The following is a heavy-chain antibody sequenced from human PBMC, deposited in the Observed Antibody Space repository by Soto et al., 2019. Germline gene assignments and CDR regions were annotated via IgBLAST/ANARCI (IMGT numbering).Heavy chain of an antibody. CDR2: IWYDGSNK. D-gene: IGHD5-18*01. Sequence: TGGSLRLSCAASGFTFSNYAMHWVRQAPGKGLEWVAVIWYDGSNKYYADSVKGRFTISRDNSENTLYLQMNSLRAEDTSIYYCARDSYGFDYWGQGTLVTVSS. CDR3: ARDSYGFDY. CDR1: GFTFSNYA. V-gene: IGHV3-33*01. J-gene: IGHJ4*02.